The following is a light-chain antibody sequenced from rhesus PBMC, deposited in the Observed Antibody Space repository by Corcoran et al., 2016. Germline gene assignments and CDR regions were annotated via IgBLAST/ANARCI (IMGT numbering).Light chain of an antibody. CDR3: MQSLQTPFS. CDR1: QSLLHSDGYTH. J-gene: IGKJ2*01. V-gene: IGKV2-78*01. CDR2: LGS. Sequence: DIVMTQTPLSLSVTPGEPASISCRSSQSLLHSDGYTHLHWYLQKQGQSPQLLVYLGSNRASGVPDRFSGSGSDTDFTLKISCVEAWDGGFYCCMQSLQTPFSFGQGTKMEIK.